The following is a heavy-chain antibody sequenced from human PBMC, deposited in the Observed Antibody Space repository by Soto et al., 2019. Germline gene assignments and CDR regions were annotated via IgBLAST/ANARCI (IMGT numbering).Heavy chain of an antibody. D-gene: IGHD2-15*01. CDR3: AKDGLVWEYCSGGSCGHFDY. J-gene: IGHJ4*02. Sequence: EVQLLESGGGLVQPGGSLRLACAASGFTFSSYAMSWVRQAPGKGLEWVSSISGRGGRTYYADSVKGRFTMTRDNTKNTVYLQMNSLRAEDTAVYYCAKDGLVWEYCSGGSCGHFDYWGQGTLATVSS. CDR2: ISGRGGRT. V-gene: IGHV3-23*01. CDR1: GFTFSSYA.